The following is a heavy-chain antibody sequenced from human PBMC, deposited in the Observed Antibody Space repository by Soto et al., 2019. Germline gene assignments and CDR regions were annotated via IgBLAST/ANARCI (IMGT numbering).Heavy chain of an antibody. Sequence: GGSLRLSCAASGFTFSSYAMSWVRQAPGKGLEWVSAISGSGGSTYYADSVKGRFTISRDNSKNTPYLQMNSLRAEDTAVYYCAKGQDSSGSPVGGMDVWGQGTTVTVSS. V-gene: IGHV3-23*01. CDR3: AKGQDSSGSPVGGMDV. CDR1: GFTFSSYA. CDR2: ISGSGGST. D-gene: IGHD3-22*01. J-gene: IGHJ6*02.